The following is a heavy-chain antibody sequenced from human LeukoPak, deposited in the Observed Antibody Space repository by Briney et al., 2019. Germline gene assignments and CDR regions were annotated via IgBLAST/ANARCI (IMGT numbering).Heavy chain of an antibody. D-gene: IGHD3-22*01. CDR3: ARSLIVASEDY. J-gene: IGHJ4*02. CDR1: GFRFDSFY. V-gene: IGHV3-11*04. Sequence: GGSLTLSCAASGFRFDSFYMGWIRQVPGKGLDYIALISASGAVPYYAESVKGRFTISRDNAKNSVSLQMNSLSVDDTAIYYCARSLIVASEDYWGQGTQVTVSS. CDR2: ISASGAVP.